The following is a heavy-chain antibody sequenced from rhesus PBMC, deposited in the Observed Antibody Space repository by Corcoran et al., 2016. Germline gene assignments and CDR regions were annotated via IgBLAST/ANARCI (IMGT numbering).Heavy chain of an antibody. CDR1: GGSISSSNW. CDR3: ARRALVYYFDY. J-gene: IGHJ4*01. V-gene: IGHV4-93*02. Sequence: QVQLQESGPAVVKPSETLSLTCAVSGGSISSSNWWSWIRQSPGKGLEWIGGIYGSGGSTEYNPSLKSRITISIDTAKNQFSLKLSSVTAADTAVYYCARRALVYYFDYWGQGVLVTVSS. D-gene: IGHD2-39*01. CDR2: IYGSGGST.